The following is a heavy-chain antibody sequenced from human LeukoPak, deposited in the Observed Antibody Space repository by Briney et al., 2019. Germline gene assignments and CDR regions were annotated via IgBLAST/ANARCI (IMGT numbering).Heavy chain of an antibody. CDR1: GFTFSDFA. V-gene: IGHV3-23*01. CDR2: ISSSGGST. Sequence: PGGSLRLSCAASGFTFSDFAMSWVRQAPGKGLECVSVISSSGGSTYSADAVKARFTISRDNSKNTLYLQMSSLRADDTAVYYCAKGHGDYGTGFDLWGQGTPVTVSS. D-gene: IGHD4-17*01. J-gene: IGHJ4*02. CDR3: AKGHGDYGTGFDL.